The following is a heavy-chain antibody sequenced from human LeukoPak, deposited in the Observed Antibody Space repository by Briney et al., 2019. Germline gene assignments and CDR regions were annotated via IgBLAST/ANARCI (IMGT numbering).Heavy chain of an antibody. CDR2: ISYDGSNK. J-gene: IGHJ5*02. D-gene: IGHD2-2*02. CDR3: ARDPGDCSSTSCYIGWFDP. V-gene: IGHV3-30*03. Sequence: GGSLRLSCAASGFTFSNYGMHWVRQAPGKGLEWVAVISYDGSNKYYADSVKGRFTISRDNSKNTLYLQMNSLRAEDTAVYYCARDPGDCSSTSCYIGWFDPWGQGTLVTVSS. CDR1: GFTFSNYG.